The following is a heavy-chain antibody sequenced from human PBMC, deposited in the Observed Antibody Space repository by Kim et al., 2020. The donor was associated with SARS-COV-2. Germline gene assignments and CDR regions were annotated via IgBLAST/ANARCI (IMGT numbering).Heavy chain of an antibody. D-gene: IGHD6-13*01. J-gene: IGHJ4*02. V-gene: IGHV4-31*02. Sequence: GSNYYNPSLKSGGTKSVCTSKNQFSLKLSSVTAADTAVYDCARAKASSSWYFDYWGQGTLVTVSS. CDR2: GSN. CDR3: ARAKASSSWYFDY.